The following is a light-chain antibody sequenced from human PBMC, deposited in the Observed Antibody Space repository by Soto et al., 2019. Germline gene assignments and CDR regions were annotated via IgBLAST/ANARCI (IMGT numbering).Light chain of an antibody. CDR2: EDS. Sequence: QSVLTQPASVSGSPGQSITISCTGNSSDVGSYNLVSWYQQHPGKAPKLIIYEDSKRPSGVSNRFSGSKSGNTASLTISGLQTEDEADYYCCSYADSSTYVFGTGTKVTVL. V-gene: IGLV2-23*01. CDR1: SSDVGSYNL. CDR3: CSYADSSTYV. J-gene: IGLJ1*01.